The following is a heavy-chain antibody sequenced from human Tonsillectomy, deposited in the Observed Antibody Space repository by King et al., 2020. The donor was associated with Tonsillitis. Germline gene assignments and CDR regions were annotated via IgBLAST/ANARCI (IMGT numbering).Heavy chain of an antibody. J-gene: IGHJ4*02. V-gene: IGHV4-39*01. Sequence: QLQESGPGLVKPSETLSLTCAVSGGSISSSPYYWGWIRQPPGKGLEWIGSFYYSGNTYYNPSLKSRVTLSVDPSKNQFSLRLPSVTAADTAVYYCAGDYGLNWGQGTLVTVSS. CDR1: GGSISSSPYY. CDR2: FYYSGNT. D-gene: IGHD4-17*01. CDR3: AGDYGLN.